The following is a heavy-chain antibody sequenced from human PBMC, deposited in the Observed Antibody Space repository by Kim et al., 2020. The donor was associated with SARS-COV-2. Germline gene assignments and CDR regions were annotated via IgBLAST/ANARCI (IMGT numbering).Heavy chain of an antibody. CDR2: ITSSSSTI. J-gene: IGHJ6*02. Sequence: GGSLRLSCAASGFTFSTSSMNWVRQAPGKGLEWVSYITSSSSTIYYADSVKGRFTMYRDNAKNSLYLQMDSLRAEDTAVYYCARSFYCSGGCCYGMDVWGQGTTVTVSS. V-gene: IGHV3-48*04. CDR1: GFTFSTSS. CDR3: ARSFYCSGGCCYGMDV. D-gene: IGHD2-15*01.